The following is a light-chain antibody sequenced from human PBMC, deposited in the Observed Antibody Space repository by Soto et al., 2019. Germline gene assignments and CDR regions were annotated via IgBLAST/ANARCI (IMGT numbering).Light chain of an antibody. CDR2: EVS. V-gene: IGLV2-14*01. J-gene: IGLJ1*01. CDR1: SRDVGGYNY. Sequence: SALTQPASVSGSPGQSITISCPGTSRDVGGYNYVSWYQHHPGKVPKLMIYEVSNRPSGVSNRLSGSKSGNTASLTISGLQAEDEADYYCCSYTRTSTYVFGTGTKVTVL. CDR3: CSYTRTSTYV.